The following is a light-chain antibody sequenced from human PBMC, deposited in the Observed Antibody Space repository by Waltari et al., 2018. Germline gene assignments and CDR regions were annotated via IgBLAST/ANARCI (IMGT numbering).Light chain of an antibody. CDR1: QPIDKY. CDR2: AAT. CDR3: QQSFTTPALS. J-gene: IGKJ4*01. V-gene: IGKV1-39*01. Sequence: DIQMTQPPSPLSASAADTVTLTCRASQPIDKYLTWYQHKPGRAPTLLIYAATRLQNGIPSRFRGRGSGTEFTLTITGLLPEDSATYYCQQSFTTPALSFGAGTKVEIK.